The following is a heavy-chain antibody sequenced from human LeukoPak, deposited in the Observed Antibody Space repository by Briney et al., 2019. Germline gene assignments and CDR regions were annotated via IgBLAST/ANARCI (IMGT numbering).Heavy chain of an antibody. D-gene: IGHD6-6*01. CDR3: ARPVGSSVYFDY. J-gene: IGHJ4*02. V-gene: IGHV4-59*08. CDR2: IHDSGST. CDR1: GVSISSHY. Sequence: SETLSLTCTVSGVSISSHYWSWIRQPPGKGLEWIGYIHDSGSTNYNPSLKSRVTISVDTSKNQFSLKLSSVTAADTAVYYCARPVGSSVYFDYWGQGTLVTVSS.